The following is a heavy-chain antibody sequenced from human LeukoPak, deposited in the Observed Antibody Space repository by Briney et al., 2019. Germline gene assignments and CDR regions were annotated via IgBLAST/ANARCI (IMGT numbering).Heavy chain of an antibody. Sequence: SETLSLTCTVSGGSISSYYWSWIRQPPGKGLEWIGYIYYSGSTNYNPSLKSRVTISVDTSKNQFSLKLSSVTAADTAVYYCARDYYSRSSWYPDYWGQGTLVIVSS. D-gene: IGHD6-13*01. V-gene: IGHV4-59*01. CDR2: IYYSGST. CDR1: GGSISSYY. CDR3: ARDYYSRSSWYPDY. J-gene: IGHJ4*02.